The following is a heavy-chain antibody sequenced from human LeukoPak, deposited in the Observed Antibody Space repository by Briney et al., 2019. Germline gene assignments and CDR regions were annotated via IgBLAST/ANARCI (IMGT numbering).Heavy chain of an antibody. Sequence: GESLKISCKGSGYSFTNYWINWVRQMPGRGLEWMGRIAPSDSYTDYSPSFQGHVTISADKSISTAYLQWSSLKASDTAMYYCASLTTVTPIDYWGQGTLVTVSS. J-gene: IGHJ4*02. CDR2: IAPSDSYT. CDR1: GYSFTNYW. V-gene: IGHV5-10-1*01. CDR3: ASLTTVTPIDY. D-gene: IGHD4-17*01.